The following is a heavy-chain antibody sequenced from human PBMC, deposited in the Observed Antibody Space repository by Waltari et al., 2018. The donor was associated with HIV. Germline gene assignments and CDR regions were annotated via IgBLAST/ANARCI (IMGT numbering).Heavy chain of an antibody. Sequence: QLQLHDSGPGLAKPSERLSLICTVSGGSISSSSYYRGWICQPPGKGLEWIGSIYYSGSTYYNPSLKSRVTISVDTSKNQFSLKLGSVTAADTAVYYCARPYSSSWYYFDYWGQGTLVTVSS. CDR1: GGSISSSSYY. CDR2: IYYSGST. CDR3: ARPYSSSWYYFDY. V-gene: IGHV4-39*01. D-gene: IGHD6-13*01. J-gene: IGHJ4*02.